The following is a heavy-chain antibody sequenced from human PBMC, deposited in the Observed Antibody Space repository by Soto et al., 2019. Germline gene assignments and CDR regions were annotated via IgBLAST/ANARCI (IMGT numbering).Heavy chain of an antibody. CDR2: IWYDGSNK. CDR3: ARDGDYDFWSGYYRPYYFDY. J-gene: IGHJ4*02. Sequence: ESGGGVVQPGRSLRLSCAASGFTFSSYGMHWVRQAPGKGLEWVAVIWYDGSNKYYADSVKGRFTISRDNSKNTLYLQMNSLRAEDTAVYYCARDGDYDFWSGYYRPYYFDYWGQGTLVTVSS. D-gene: IGHD3-3*01. CDR1: GFTFSSYG. V-gene: IGHV3-33*01.